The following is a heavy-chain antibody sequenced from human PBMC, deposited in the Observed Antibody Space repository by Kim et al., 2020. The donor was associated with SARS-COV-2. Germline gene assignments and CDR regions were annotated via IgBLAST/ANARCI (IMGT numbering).Heavy chain of an antibody. CDR1: GFTFTNDW. Sequence: GGSLRRSCTASGFTFTNDWLTWVRQAPGKGLELVANIKPDRTEKNYLDSVKGRFTVSRDNAKNVLYLQMNSLRVEDTAMYYCARYARIPDFWGQGTLVTVSS. D-gene: IGHD2-2*01. V-gene: IGHV3-7*01. J-gene: IGHJ4*02. CDR3: ARYARIPDF. CDR2: IKPDRTEK.